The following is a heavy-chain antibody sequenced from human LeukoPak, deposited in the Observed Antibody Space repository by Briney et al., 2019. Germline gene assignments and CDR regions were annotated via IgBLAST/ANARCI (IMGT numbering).Heavy chain of an antibody. CDR3: ARHWTRDPYYDILPPGHWFDP. CDR2: IYYSGST. V-gene: IGHV4-59*08. J-gene: IGHJ5*02. CDR1: GGSIGSYY. D-gene: IGHD3-9*01. Sequence: SETLSLTCTVSGGSIGSYYWSWIRQPPGKGLEWIGYIYYSGSTNYNPSLKSRVTISVDTSKNQFSLKLSSVTAADTAVYYCARHWTRDPYYDILPPGHWFDPWGQGTLVTVSS.